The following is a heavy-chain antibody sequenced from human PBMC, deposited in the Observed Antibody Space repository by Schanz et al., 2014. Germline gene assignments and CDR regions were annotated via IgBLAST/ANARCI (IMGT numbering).Heavy chain of an antibody. J-gene: IGHJ3*02. D-gene: IGHD7-27*01. CDR2: ISAASSSI. CDR1: GFSFSDYP. V-gene: IGHV3-48*01. Sequence: EVQLVESGGGLVQPGGSLRLSCAGSGFSFSDYPMTWVRLAPGKGLEWLAYISAASSSIHYADSVKGRFTISRDNAKNSLYLEMTSLRGEDTAVYYCARENLNWEAFDIWGQGTVVTVSS. CDR3: ARENLNWEAFDI.